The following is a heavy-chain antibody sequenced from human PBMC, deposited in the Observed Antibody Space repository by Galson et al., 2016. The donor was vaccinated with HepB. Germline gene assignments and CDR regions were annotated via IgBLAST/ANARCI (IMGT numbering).Heavy chain of an antibody. V-gene: IGHV1-69*13. J-gene: IGHJ4*02. CDR1: GGTFSSFA. D-gene: IGHD3-10*01. CDR3: ASRTRGQYDAGRYEFNY. CDR2: IIPMFGTP. Sequence: SVKVSCKASGGTFSSFAINWVRQAPGQGLEWMGGIIPMFGTPNHAQKFRGRVTITADESTSTAYMELSSLRSQDTAVYFCASRTRGQYDAGRYEFNYWCQGTLVTVSS.